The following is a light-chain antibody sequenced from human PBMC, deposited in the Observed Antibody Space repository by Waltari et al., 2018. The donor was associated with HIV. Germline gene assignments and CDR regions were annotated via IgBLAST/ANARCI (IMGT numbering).Light chain of an antibody. CDR2: STN. CDR1: SGSVSTSYY. J-gene: IGLJ3*02. V-gene: IGLV8-61*01. Sequence: QTVVTQEPSFSVSPGGTVTLTCSLSSGSVSTSYYPSWYQQTPGPAPRTLIYSTNTRSSGVTDRFSGSILGNKAALTITGAQADDESDYYCVLYMGSGSCMFGGGTKLTVL. CDR3: VLYMGSGSCM.